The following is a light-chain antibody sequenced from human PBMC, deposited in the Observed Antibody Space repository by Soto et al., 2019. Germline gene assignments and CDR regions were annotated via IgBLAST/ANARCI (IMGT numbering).Light chain of an antibody. J-gene: IGKJ5*01. CDR1: VMISTY. CDR3: QQYNNWPSST. CDR2: DAS. Sequence: SRSTMSLSTGQRATLSCRASVMISTYVAWYQQKPGQAPRLLIYDASNRATGVPARFSGSGSGTEFTLTISSLQSEDFAVYYCQQYNNWPSSTFGQGTRVEIK. V-gene: IGKV3D-15*01.